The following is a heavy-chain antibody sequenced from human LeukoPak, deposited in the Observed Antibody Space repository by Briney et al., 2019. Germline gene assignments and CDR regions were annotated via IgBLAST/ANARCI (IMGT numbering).Heavy chain of an antibody. V-gene: IGHV3-30*19. CDR1: GFTFSSYG. Sequence: PGGSLRLSCAASGFTFSSYGMHWVRQAPGKGLEWVAVISYDGSNKYYADSVKGRFTISRDNSKNTLYLQMNSLRAEDTAVYYCARMYYYGSGSYYQTFDYWGQGTLVTVSS. D-gene: IGHD3-10*01. CDR2: ISYDGSNK. J-gene: IGHJ4*02. CDR3: ARMYYYGSGSYYQTFDY.